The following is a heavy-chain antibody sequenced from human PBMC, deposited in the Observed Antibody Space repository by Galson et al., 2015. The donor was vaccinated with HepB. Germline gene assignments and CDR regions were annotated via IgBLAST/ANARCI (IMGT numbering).Heavy chain of an antibody. CDR1: GFTFSNYA. V-gene: IGHV3-23*01. CDR3: ARELVAYDTRHSWFDP. Sequence: SLRLSCAASGFTFSNYAMSWVRQAPGKGLEWVSVTSGSGGSTDYADSVRGRFTISRDNSKNTLYLQMNSLRAEDTAVYYCARELVAYDTRHSWFDPWGQGTLVTVSS. J-gene: IGHJ5*02. D-gene: IGHD3-22*01. CDR2: TSGSGGST.